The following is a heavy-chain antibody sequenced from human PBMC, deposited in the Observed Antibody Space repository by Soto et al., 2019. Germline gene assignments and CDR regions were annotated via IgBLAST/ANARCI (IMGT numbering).Heavy chain of an antibody. CDR3: ARDLSYGSGSD. V-gene: IGHV3-33*01. J-gene: IGHJ4*02. CDR1: GFTFSSYG. Sequence: QVQLVESGGGVVQPGTSLRLSCAASGFTFSSYGFHWVRQAPGKGLEWVADIWSDGSKQYYADPVKGRFTISRDDSKTTLYLQMNSLTVDDTAVYYCARDLSYGSGSDWGQGTLVNVSS. CDR2: IWSDGSKQ. D-gene: IGHD3-10*01.